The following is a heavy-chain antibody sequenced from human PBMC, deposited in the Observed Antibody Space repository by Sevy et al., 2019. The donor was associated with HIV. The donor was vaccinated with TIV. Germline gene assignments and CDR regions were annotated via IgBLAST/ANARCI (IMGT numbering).Heavy chain of an antibody. J-gene: IGHJ4*02. V-gene: IGHV3-7*01. D-gene: IGHD3-16*01. CDR3: AHETFGRFES. CDR2: IKGGGSEK. CDR1: GFTFSANW. Sequence: GGSLRLSCAASGFTFSANWMNWVRQAPGKGGGWVANIKGGGSEKHYVDSVEGRFTNSRDNAKNLLYLQMNSLRVEDTAVYYCAHETFGRFESWGQGTLVTVSS.